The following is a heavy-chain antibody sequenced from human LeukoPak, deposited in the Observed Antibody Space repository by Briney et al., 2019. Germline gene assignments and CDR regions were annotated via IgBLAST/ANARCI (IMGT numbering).Heavy chain of an antibody. CDR3: AREYSGSYSTY. CDR1: GFTFSSYS. V-gene: IGHV3-21*01. CDR2: ISSSSSYI. D-gene: IGHD1-26*01. J-gene: IGHJ4*02. Sequence: GGSLRLSCAASGFTFSSYSMNWVRQAPGEGLEWVSSISSSSSYIYYADSVKGRFTISRDNAKNSLYLQMNSLRAEDTAVYYCAREYSGSYSTYWGQGTLVTVSS.